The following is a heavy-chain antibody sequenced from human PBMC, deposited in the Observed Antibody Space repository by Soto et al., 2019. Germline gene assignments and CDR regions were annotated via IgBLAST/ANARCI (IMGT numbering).Heavy chain of an antibody. CDR1: GRTFSSYA. Sequence: QVQLVQSGAEVKKPGSSVKVSCKASGRTFSSYAISWVRQAPGQGLEWMGGIIPIFGTANYAQKFQGRVTITADASTSTAYMELSSLRSEDTAVYYCARVRVRFLEWLGSEGWGQGTLVTVSS. V-gene: IGHV1-69*12. CDR3: ARVRVRFLEWLGSEG. D-gene: IGHD3-3*01. J-gene: IGHJ4*02. CDR2: IIPIFGTA.